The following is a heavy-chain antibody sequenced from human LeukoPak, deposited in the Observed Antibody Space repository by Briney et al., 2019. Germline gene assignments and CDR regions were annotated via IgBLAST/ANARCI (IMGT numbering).Heavy chain of an antibody. CDR1: GYTFTGYF. Sequence: GASVKVSCKASGYTFTGYFMNWVRQAPGQGLEWMGIINPSGGSTSYAQKFQGRVTMTRDMSTSTVYMELSSLRSEDTAVYYCARVGTVTTRGASDYWGQGTLVTVSS. CDR2: INPSGGST. V-gene: IGHV1-46*01. D-gene: IGHD4-17*01. CDR3: ARVGTVTTRGASDY. J-gene: IGHJ4*02.